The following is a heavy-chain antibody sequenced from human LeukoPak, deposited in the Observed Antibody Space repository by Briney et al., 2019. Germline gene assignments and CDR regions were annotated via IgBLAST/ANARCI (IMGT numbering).Heavy chain of an antibody. V-gene: IGHV3-7*01. CDR1: GFIVSSNQ. D-gene: IGHD1-26*01. CDR2: IKQDGSEK. Sequence: GGSLRLSCVVSGFIVSSNQMSWVRQAPGKGLEWVANIKQDGSEKYCVDSVKGRFTISRDNAKNSLFLQMNSLRVEDTAMYYCASGGMYHVYWGQGTLVTVSS. CDR3: ASGGMYHVY. J-gene: IGHJ4*02.